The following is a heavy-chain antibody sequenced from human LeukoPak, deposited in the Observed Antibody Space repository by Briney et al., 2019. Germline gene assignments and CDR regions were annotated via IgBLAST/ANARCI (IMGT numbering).Heavy chain of an antibody. Sequence: ASVKVSCKASGGTFSSYAISWVRQAPGQGLEWMGGIIPIFGTANYAQKFQGRVTMTEDTSTDTAYMELSSLRSEDTAVYYCATGLSSSGWYSHDYWGQGTLVTVSS. CDR2: IIPIFGTA. CDR3: ATGLSSSGWYSHDY. V-gene: IGHV1-69*06. CDR1: GGTFSSYA. J-gene: IGHJ4*02. D-gene: IGHD6-19*01.